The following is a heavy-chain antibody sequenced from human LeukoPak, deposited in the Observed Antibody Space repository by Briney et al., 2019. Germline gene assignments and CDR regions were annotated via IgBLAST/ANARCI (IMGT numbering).Heavy chain of an antibody. CDR2: IYYSGST. Sequence: SETLSLTCTVSGGSISTYYWSWIRQPPGKGLEWIGYIYYSGSTNYNPSLKSRVTISVDTSNNQFSLRLSSVTAADTVVYYCARHETSSSWTSSFDYWGQGTLVAVSS. CDR1: GGSISTYY. J-gene: IGHJ4*02. V-gene: IGHV4-59*08. D-gene: IGHD6-13*01. CDR3: ARHETSSSWTSSFDY.